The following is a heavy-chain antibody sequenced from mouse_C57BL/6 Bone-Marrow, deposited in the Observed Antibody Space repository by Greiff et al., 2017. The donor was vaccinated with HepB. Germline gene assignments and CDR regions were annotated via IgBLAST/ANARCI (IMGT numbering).Heavy chain of an antibody. V-gene: IGHV1-55*01. CDR3: VGTIDEYDYFDY. CDR2: IYPGSGST. CDR1: GYTFTSYW. J-gene: IGHJ2*01. Sequence: QVQLQQPGAELVKPGASVKMSCKASGYTFTSYWITWVKQRPGQGLEWIGDIYPGSGSTNYNEKFKSKATLTVDTSSSTAYMQLSSLTSEDSAVYYCVGTIDEYDYFDYWGQGTTLTVAS. D-gene: IGHD2-12*01.